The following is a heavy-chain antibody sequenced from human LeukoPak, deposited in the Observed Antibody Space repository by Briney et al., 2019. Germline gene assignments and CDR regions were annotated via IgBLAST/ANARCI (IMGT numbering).Heavy chain of an antibody. CDR2: IHYSGAT. CDR1: GDSISGYF. J-gene: IGHJ4*02. D-gene: IGHD5-24*01. V-gene: IGHV4-59*08. Sequence: SETLSLTCTVSGDSISGYFWSWIRQTPGKGLEWIGYIHYSGATNYNPSLKGRVTMSVDTSKDQFSLKLSSVNAADTAMYYCARRRGGYNLWYFDYWGQGTLVTVSS. CDR3: ARRRGGYNLWYFDY.